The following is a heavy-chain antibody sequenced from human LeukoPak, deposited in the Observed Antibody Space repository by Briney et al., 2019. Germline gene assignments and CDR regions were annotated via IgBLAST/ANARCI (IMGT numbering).Heavy chain of an antibody. J-gene: IGHJ6*02. CDR1: GYIFSDFY. Sequence: ASVEVSCKASGYIFSDFYIHWVRQAPGQGLEWMGIINPSGGSTSYAQKFQGRVTMTRDTSTSTVYMELSSLRSEDTAVYYCARAKRNYDILTGYYKSTYYYGMDVWGQGTTVTVSS. V-gene: IGHV1-46*01. D-gene: IGHD3-9*01. CDR2: INPSGGST. CDR3: ARAKRNYDILTGYYKSTYYYGMDV.